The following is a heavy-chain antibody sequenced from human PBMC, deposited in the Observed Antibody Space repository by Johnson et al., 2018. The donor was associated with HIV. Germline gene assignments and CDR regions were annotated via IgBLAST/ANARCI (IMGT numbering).Heavy chain of an antibody. D-gene: IGHD3-16*01. CDR3: ATSSLGWGLDGFDI. CDR2: IRSDGSNR. CDR1: GFTFSNYG. J-gene: IGHJ3*02. Sequence: QVQLVESGGGVVQPGRSLRLSCVASGFTFSNYGMHWVRQAPGKVLEWVAFIRSDGSNRYYADSVKGRFTISRENSKNTLNLQMNSLRGEDTAVYYCATSSLGWGLDGFDIWGRGTMVTVSS. V-gene: IGHV3-30*02.